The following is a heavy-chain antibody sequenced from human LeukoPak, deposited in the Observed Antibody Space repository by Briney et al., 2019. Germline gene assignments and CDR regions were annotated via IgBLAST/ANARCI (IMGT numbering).Heavy chain of an antibody. CDR3: ARVRVVPASLRSYYFDY. Sequence: GGSLRLSCAASGFTFSDYYMSWIRQAPGKGLEWVSYISSSGSTIYYADSVKGRFTISRDNAKNSLYLQMNSLRAEDTAVYYCARVRVVPASLRSYYFDYWGQGTLVTVSS. D-gene: IGHD2-2*01. CDR1: GFTFSDYY. CDR2: ISSSGSTI. J-gene: IGHJ4*02. V-gene: IGHV3-11*01.